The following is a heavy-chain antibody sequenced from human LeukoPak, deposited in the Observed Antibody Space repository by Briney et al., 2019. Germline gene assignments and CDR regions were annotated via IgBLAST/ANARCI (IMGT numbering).Heavy chain of an antibody. Sequence: GGSLRLSCAASGFTFSSYAMSWVRQAPGKGLEWVSGISGSGGSSTYYTDSVKGRFTISRDNSKNTLYLQMNSLGAEDTAVYYCAKGEQHLHPAYSFDYWGQGTLVTVSS. CDR1: GFTFSSYA. J-gene: IGHJ4*02. CDR2: ISGSGGSST. D-gene: IGHD6-13*01. CDR3: AKGEQHLHPAYSFDY. V-gene: IGHV3-23*01.